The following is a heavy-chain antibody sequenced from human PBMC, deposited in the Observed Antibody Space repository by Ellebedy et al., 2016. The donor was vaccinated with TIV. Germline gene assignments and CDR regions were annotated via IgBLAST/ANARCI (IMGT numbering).Heavy chain of an antibody. Sequence: ASVKVSCKASGFTFNNYYLHWVRQAPGQGLEWMGWISAYNGNTNYAQKLQGRVTMTTDTSTSTAYMELRSLRSDDTAVYYCARGGVHCGGDCTGMDVWGQGTTVTVSS. V-gene: IGHV1-18*04. J-gene: IGHJ6*02. CDR3: ARGGVHCGGDCTGMDV. CDR1: GFTFNNYY. D-gene: IGHD2-21*02. CDR2: ISAYNGNT.